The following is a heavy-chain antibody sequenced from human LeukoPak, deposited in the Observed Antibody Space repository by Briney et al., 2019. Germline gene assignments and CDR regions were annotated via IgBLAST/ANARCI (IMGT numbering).Heavy chain of an antibody. J-gene: IGHJ4*02. V-gene: IGHV3-23*01. Sequence: GGSLRLSCAASGFTFSSYAMSWVRQAPGKGLEWVSAISGSGGSTYYADSVKGRFTISRGNSKNTLYLQMNSLRAEDTAVYYCAIAAGTYYYDSTEHAPFDYWGQGTLVTVSS. CDR2: ISGSGGST. CDR3: AIAAGTYYYDSTEHAPFDY. D-gene: IGHD3-22*01. CDR1: GFTFSSYA.